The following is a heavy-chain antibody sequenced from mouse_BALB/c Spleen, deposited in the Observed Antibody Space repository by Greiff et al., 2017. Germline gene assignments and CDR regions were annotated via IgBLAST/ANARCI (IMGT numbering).Heavy chain of an antibody. CDR2: ISSGGST. Sequence: EVHLVESGGRLVKPGGSLKLSCAASGFTFSSYAMSWVRQTPEKRLEWVASISSGGSTYYPDSVKGRFTISRDNARNILYLQMSSLRSEDTAMYYCARAYGYDPWFAYWGQGTLVTVSA. D-gene: IGHD2-2*01. J-gene: IGHJ3*01. CDR3: ARAYGYDPWFAY. V-gene: IGHV5-6-5*01. CDR1: GFTFSSYA.